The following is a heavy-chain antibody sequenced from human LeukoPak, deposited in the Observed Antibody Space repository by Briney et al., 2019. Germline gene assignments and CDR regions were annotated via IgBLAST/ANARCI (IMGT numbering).Heavy chain of an antibody. CDR3: ASLYYYDSSEGYFDY. V-gene: IGHV4-59*01. Sequence: SETLSLTCTVSGGSISSYYWSWLRQPPGKGLEGIGYIYYSGSTNYNPSLKSRVTISVDTSKNQFALKMSSVAAADTAVYYCASLYYYDSSEGYFDYWGQGTLVTVSS. CDR2: IYYSGST. D-gene: IGHD3-22*01. J-gene: IGHJ4*02. CDR1: GGSISSYY.